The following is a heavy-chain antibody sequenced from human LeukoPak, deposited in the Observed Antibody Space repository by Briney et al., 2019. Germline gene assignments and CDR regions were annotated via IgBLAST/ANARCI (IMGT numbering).Heavy chain of an antibody. Sequence: GGSLRLSCAASGFTFSSYSMNWVRQAPGKGLEWVSYISSSSSYIYYADSVKGRFTISRDNAKNSLYLQMNSLRAEDTAVYYCARENRGLDYYDSSGYGGYYFDYWGQGTLVTVSS. V-gene: IGHV3-21*01. CDR1: GFTFSSYS. CDR3: ARENRGLDYYDSSGYGGYYFDY. CDR2: ISSSSSYI. J-gene: IGHJ4*02. D-gene: IGHD3-22*01.